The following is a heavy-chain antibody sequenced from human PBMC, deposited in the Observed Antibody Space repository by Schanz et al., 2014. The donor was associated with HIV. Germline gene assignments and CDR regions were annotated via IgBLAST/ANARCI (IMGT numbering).Heavy chain of an antibody. J-gene: IGHJ6*02. CDR3: TTRRVLGVNLDV. V-gene: IGHV3-15*01. CDR1: GFTFRHAW. D-gene: IGHD3-3*01. Sequence: EVQVVESGGGLVKPGGSLRISCAASGFTFRHAWMSWVRQAPGKGLEWVGLIKSKTDGETTDYAAPVKGRFTISRDDSKTTLFLQMNSLKSEDTAVYYCTTRRVLGVNLDVWGQGTTVTVSS. CDR2: IKSKTDGETT.